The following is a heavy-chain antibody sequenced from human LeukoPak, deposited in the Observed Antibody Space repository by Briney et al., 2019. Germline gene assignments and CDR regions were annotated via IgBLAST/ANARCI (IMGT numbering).Heavy chain of an antibody. V-gene: IGHV4-61*02. D-gene: IGHD4-17*01. CDR1: GGSISSATYS. CDR3: ARDDGDYGFDH. J-gene: IGHJ4*02. CDR2: ISTSGST. Sequence: PSETLSLTCIVSGGSISSATYSWSWIRQPAGKGLEWIGRISTSGSTNYNPSFMSRVTISVDTSENQFSLNLSSVTAADTAVYYCARDDGDYGFDHWGQGTLVTVSS.